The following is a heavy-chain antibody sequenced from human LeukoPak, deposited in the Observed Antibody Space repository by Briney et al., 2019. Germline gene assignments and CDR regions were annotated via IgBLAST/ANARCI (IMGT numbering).Heavy chain of an antibody. CDR2: MNPNTGNT. J-gene: IGHJ4*02. Sequence: ASVKVSCKASGYTFTSYDINWVRQATGQGLEWMGWMNPNTGNTGYAQKFQGRVTMTRNTSINTAYMELRSLTYEDPAVYYCAIDHYIDFWGQGTLVTVPS. CDR3: AIDHYIDF. CDR1: GYTFTSYD. V-gene: IGHV1-8*01.